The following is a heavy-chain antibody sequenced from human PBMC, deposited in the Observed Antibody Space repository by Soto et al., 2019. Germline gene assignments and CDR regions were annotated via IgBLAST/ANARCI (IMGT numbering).Heavy chain of an antibody. Sequence: QVQLQESGPGLVKPSQTLSLTCTVSGGSISSGDDFWTWIRQPPGKGLEWIGYIYYSGSTYYNPSLKSRLTTSVDTSKTQFSLKLSSVTAADTAVYYCARDRAKWKDYYYYGMDVWGQGTTVTVSS. J-gene: IGHJ6*02. D-gene: IGHD1-20*01. CDR1: GGSISSGDDF. CDR2: IYYSGST. CDR3: ARDRAKWKDYYYYGMDV. V-gene: IGHV4-30-4*01.